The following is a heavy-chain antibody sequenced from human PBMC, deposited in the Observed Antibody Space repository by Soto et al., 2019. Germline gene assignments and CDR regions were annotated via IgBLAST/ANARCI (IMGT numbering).Heavy chain of an antibody. CDR3: AGPLGYCSGGSCKPQGAFDI. V-gene: IGHV1-46*03. CDR2: INPSGGST. Sequence: QVQLVQSGAEVKKPGASVKVSCKASGYTFTSYYMHWVRQAPGQGLEWMGIINPSGGSTSYAQKFQGRVTMTRDTSPSTFYMELSSLRSEDTAVYYCAGPLGYCSGGSCKPQGAFDIWGQGTMVTVSS. CDR1: GYTFTSYY. D-gene: IGHD2-15*01. J-gene: IGHJ3*02.